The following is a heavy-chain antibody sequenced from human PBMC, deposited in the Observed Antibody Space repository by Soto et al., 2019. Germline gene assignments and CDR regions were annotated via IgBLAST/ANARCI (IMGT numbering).Heavy chain of an antibody. V-gene: IGHV6-1*01. D-gene: IGHD6-13*01. CDR3: ARDLIAAAGRVDY. CDR1: GDSVSSNSAA. J-gene: IGHJ4*02. CDR2: TYYRSKWYN. Sequence: SQTLSLTCAISGDSVSSNSAAWNLIRQSPSRGPEWLGRTYYRSKWYNDYAVSVKSRITINPDTSKNQFSLQLNSVTPEDTAVYYCARDLIAAAGRVDYWGQGTLVTVSS.